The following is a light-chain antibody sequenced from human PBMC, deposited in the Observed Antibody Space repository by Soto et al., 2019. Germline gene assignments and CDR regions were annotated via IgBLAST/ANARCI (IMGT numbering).Light chain of an antibody. Sequence: DIQMTQSPSTLSASVGDRVTITCRASQSVSGWLAWYQQKPGKAPKLLIYRVSDLETGVPSRFSGRGSGTEFTLTISRLQPEVVATYYYQHYNRHYTFGQGTKVEI. CDR1: QSVSGW. V-gene: IGKV1-5*03. J-gene: IGKJ2*01. CDR2: RVS. CDR3: QHYNRHYT.